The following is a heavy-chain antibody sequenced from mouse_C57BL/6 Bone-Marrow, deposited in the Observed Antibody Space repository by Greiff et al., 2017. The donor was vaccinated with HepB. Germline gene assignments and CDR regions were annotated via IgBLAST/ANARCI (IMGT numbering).Heavy chain of an antibody. CDR3: ARHDVAGYAGFAY. V-gene: IGHV5-2*01. Sequence: DVHLVESGGGLVQPGESLKLSCESTEYDFPSHDMSWVRKTPEKRLELVAAINSDGGSTYYPDTMERRFIISRDNTKTTLYLQMSSLRSEDTALYYCARHDVAGYAGFAYWGQGTLVTVSA. CDR1: EYDFPSHD. J-gene: IGHJ3*01. CDR2: INSDGGST. D-gene: IGHD3-2*02.